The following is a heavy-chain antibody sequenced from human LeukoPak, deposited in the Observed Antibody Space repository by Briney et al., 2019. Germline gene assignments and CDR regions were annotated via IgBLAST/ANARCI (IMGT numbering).Heavy chain of an antibody. Sequence: PSETLSLTCTVSGGSISSSSYYWGWIRQPAGKGLEWIGRIYTSGSTNYNPSLKSRVTMSVDTSKNQFSLKLSSVTAADTAVYYGARDDFWRAFDIWGQGTMVTVSS. CDR2: IYTSGST. D-gene: IGHD3-3*01. J-gene: IGHJ3*02. CDR1: GGSISSSSYY. V-gene: IGHV4-61*02. CDR3: ARDDFWRAFDI.